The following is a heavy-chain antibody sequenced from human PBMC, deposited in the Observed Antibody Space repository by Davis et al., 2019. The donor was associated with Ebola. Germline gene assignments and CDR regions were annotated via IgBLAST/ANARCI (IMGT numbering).Heavy chain of an antibody. J-gene: IGHJ5*02. V-gene: IGHV1-69*06. CDR3: ARDQDYGGNLRFDP. CDR2: IIPIFGTA. D-gene: IGHD4-23*01. Sequence: SVKVSCKASGGTFSSYAISWVRQAPGQGLEWMGGIIPIFGTANYAQKFQGRVTITADKSTSTAYMELSSLRSEDTAVYYCARDQDYGGNLRFDPWGQGTLVTVSS. CDR1: GGTFSSYA.